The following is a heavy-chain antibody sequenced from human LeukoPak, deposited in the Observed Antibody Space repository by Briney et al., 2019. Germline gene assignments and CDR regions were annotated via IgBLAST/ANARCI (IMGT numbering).Heavy chain of an antibody. D-gene: IGHD3-10*01. CDR2: ISRKSGSI. Sequence: GGSLRLSCAASGFTFDDYAMHWVRQAPGKGLEWVSGISRKSGSIYYADSVKGRFTISRDNSKNTVYLQMNSLRAEDTAVYYCARSMLRGVLPYWGQGTLVTVSS. J-gene: IGHJ4*02. CDR3: ARSMLRGVLPY. CDR1: GFTFDDYA. V-gene: IGHV3-9*01.